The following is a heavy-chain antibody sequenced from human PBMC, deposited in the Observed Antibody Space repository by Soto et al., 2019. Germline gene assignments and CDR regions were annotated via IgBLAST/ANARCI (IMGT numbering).Heavy chain of an antibody. CDR1: GFTFSSYW. V-gene: IGHV3-7*01. CDR2: IKQDGSEK. J-gene: IGHJ4*02. D-gene: IGHD3-3*01. CDR3: AREGSAYYDFWSGYYDYDGY. Sequence: EVQLVESGGGLVQPGGSLRLSCAASGFTFSSYWMSWVRQAPGKGLEWVANIKQDGSEKYYVDSVKGRFTISRDNAKNPLYLQMNSLRAEDTAVYYCAREGSAYYDFWSGYYDYDGYWGQGTLVTVSS.